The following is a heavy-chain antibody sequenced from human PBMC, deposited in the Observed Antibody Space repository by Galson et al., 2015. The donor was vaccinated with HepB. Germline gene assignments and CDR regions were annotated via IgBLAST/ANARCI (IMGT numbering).Heavy chain of an antibody. Sequence: SVKVSCKASGYTFTSYGISWVRQAPGQGLEWMGWISAYNGNTNYAQKLQGRVTRTTDTSTSTAYMELRSLRSDDTAVYYCARVRGGYDRKPNFDYWGQGTLVTVSS. J-gene: IGHJ4*02. CDR2: ISAYNGNT. V-gene: IGHV1-18*04. CDR3: ARVRGGYDRKPNFDY. D-gene: IGHD5-12*01. CDR1: GYTFTSYG.